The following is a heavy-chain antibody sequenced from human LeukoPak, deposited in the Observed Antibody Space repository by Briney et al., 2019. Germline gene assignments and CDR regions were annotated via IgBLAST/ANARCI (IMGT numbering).Heavy chain of an antibody. D-gene: IGHD6-13*01. Sequence: SETLSLTCTVSGGSISSYYWSWVRQPAGKGLEWIARVYISGSTNYNPSLKSRVTMSINTSRNQFSLKLTSVTAADTAVYYCAVLQGIAAAEDGIDVWGQGTRVTVSS. CDR1: GGSISSYY. J-gene: IGHJ3*01. CDR3: AVLQGIAAAEDGIDV. V-gene: IGHV4-4*07. CDR2: VYISGST.